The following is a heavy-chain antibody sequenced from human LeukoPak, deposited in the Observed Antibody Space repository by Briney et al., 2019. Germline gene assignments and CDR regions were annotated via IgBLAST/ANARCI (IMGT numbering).Heavy chain of an antibody. CDR1: GGTFSSYA. D-gene: IGHD5-18*01. CDR3: AREIGPRQLHLWGSAFDY. J-gene: IGHJ4*02. Sequence: ASVKVSCKASGGTFSSYAISWVRQAPGQGLEWMGWINPNSGGTNYAQKFQGRVTMTRDTSTSTVYMELSSLRSEDTAVYYCAREIGPRQLHLWGSAFDYWGQGTLVTVSS. V-gene: IGHV1-2*02. CDR2: INPNSGGT.